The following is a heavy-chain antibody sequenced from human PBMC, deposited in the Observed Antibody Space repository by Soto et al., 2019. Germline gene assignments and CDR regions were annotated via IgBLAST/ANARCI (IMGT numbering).Heavy chain of an antibody. CDR2: ISTSSTTI. J-gene: IGHJ6*02. CDR1: GFNFGGYD. D-gene: IGHD6-13*01. Sequence: PGGSLRLSCAASGFNFGGYDMNWVRQAPGKGLEWVSYISTSSTTIYYAESVKGRFTISRDNAKNSLYLQMNSLRAEDTAVYYCARDPRYSSSSSNYYGMDVWGQGTTVTVSS. V-gene: IGHV3-48*01. CDR3: ARDPRYSSSSSNYYGMDV.